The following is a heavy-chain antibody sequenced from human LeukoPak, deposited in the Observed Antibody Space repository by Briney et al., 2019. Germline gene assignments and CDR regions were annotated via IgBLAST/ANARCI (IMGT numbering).Heavy chain of an antibody. V-gene: IGHV3-23*01. CDR3: AKDGGNSRRYSDY. Sequence: GGSLRLSCAASGFTFSSYATSWVRQAPGKGLEWVSAISGSGGSTYYADSVKGRFTISRDNSKNTLYLQMNSLRAEDTAVYYCAKDGGNSRRYSDYWGQGTLVTVSS. CDR1: GFTFSSYA. J-gene: IGHJ4*02. D-gene: IGHD4-23*01. CDR2: ISGSGGST.